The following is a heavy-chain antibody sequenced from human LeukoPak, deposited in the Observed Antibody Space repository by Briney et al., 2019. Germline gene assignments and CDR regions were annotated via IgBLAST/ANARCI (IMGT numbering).Heavy chain of an antibody. Sequence: PGGSLRLFCAASGFTFSSYAMSWVCQAPGKGLEWVSGISGRGVSTCYAESVKGRWTISRDNSKNTLYLQMNSLRAEDTAVYYCAKDPHRCSSTSCYSTHAFDIWGQGTMVTVSS. CDR2: ISGRGVST. D-gene: IGHD2-2*01. CDR1: GFTFSSYA. CDR3: AKDPHRCSSTSCYSTHAFDI. J-gene: IGHJ3*02. V-gene: IGHV3-23*01.